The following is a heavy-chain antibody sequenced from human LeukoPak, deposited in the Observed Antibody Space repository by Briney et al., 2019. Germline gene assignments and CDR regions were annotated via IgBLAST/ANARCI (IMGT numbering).Heavy chain of an antibody. J-gene: IGHJ4*02. CDR2: ISSGSSYI. D-gene: IGHD4-11*01. Sequence: PGGSLRLSCAASGFIFSDYYMTWIRQAPGKGLEWISSISSGSSYIYYADSVRGRFSISRDNAKNALYLQMNSLRVEDTAVYYCARGDGGDSYYKNSWGQGTLVTVSS. V-gene: IGHV3-11*06. CDR3: ARGDGGDSYYKNS. CDR1: GFIFSDYY.